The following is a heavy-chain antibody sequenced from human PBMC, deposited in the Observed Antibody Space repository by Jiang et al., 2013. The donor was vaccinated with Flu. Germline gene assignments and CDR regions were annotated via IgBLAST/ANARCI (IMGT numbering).Heavy chain of an antibody. CDR2: IYYSGST. V-gene: IGHV4-59*01. Sequence: GPGLVKPSETLSLTCTVSGGSISSYYWSWIRQPPGKGLEWIGYIYYSGSTNYNPSLKSRVTISVDTSKNQFSLKLSSVTAADTAVYYCARLSRRHHEYFDYWGQGTLVTVSS. J-gene: IGHJ4*02. CDR1: GGSISSYY. CDR3: ARLSRRHHEYFDY.